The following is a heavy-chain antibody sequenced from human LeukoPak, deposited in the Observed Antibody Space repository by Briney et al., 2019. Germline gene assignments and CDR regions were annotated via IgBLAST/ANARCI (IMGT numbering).Heavy chain of an antibody. D-gene: IGHD3-22*01. CDR3: AKGRGHYDS. CDR2: IIYSGGNI. CDR1: GFTFSSYA. Sequence: GGGLRLSCAASGFTFSSYAMSWVRQAPGKGLEWVSAIIYSGGNIYYADSEKGRFTISRDNSKNTLYLQMNSLRAEDTAIYYCAKGRGHYDSWGQGTLVT. J-gene: IGHJ4*02. V-gene: IGHV3-23*01.